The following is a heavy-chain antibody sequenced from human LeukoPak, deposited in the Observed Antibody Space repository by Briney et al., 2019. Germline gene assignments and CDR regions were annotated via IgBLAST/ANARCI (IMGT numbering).Heavy chain of an antibody. Sequence: GASVKVSCKASGYTFTSYGISWVRQAPGQGLEWMGWISAYNGNTNYAQKLQGRVTMTTDTSTSTAYMELRRLRSDDTAVYYCARVAAAGRGGSWFDPWGQGTLVTVSS. CDR1: GYTFTSYG. J-gene: IGHJ5*02. D-gene: IGHD6-13*01. CDR3: ARVAAAGRGGSWFDP. CDR2: ISAYNGNT. V-gene: IGHV1-18*01.